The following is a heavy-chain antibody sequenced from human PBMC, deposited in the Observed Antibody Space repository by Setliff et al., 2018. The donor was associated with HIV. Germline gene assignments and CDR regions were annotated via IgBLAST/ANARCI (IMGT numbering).Heavy chain of an antibody. J-gene: IGHJ4*01. D-gene: IGHD7-27*01. V-gene: IGHV1-69*13. CDR2: IIPILGPA. CDR3: ARLGTARSFDI. CDR1: GGTFSSYA. Sequence: SVKVSCKASGGTFSSYAISWVRQAPGQGLEWMGGIIPILGPANYAQKFQGRVTITAGEYTTTSYMELRNLRGEDTGVYYCARLGTARSFDIWGLGTLVTVSS.